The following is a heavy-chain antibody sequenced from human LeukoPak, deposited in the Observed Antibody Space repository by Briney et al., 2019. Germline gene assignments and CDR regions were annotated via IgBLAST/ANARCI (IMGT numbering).Heavy chain of an antibody. D-gene: IGHD6-19*01. CDR2: INPNSGGT. Sequence: ASVKVSCKASGYTFTGYYMHWVRQAPGQGLERMGWINPNSGGTNYAQKFQGWVTMTRDTSISTAYMELSRLRSDDTAVYYCARSRSVAGYYFDYWGQGTLVTVSS. J-gene: IGHJ4*02. CDR1: GYTFTGYY. CDR3: ARSRSVAGYYFDY. V-gene: IGHV1-2*04.